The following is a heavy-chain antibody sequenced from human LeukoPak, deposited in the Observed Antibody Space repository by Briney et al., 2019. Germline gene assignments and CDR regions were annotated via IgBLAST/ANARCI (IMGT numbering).Heavy chain of an antibody. CDR3: ARTQSQSGSYRYYFGY. Sequence: SETLSLTCTVSGGSVGSAGYYWSWIRQPPGGGLEGIGYNYYIRNNNYNPSLKSRITMTLNPSKNQFSLKLNSVTAADTSVYYCARTQSQSGSYRYYFGYWGQGTLVTVS. J-gene: IGHJ4*02. CDR1: GGSVGSAGYY. D-gene: IGHD1-26*01. V-gene: IGHV4-61*08. CDR2: NYYIRNN.